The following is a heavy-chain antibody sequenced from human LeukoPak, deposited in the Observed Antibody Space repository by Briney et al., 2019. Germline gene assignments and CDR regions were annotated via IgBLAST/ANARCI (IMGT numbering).Heavy chain of an antibody. CDR3: ARARNDVVVPAAHKPGWYFDL. CDR1: GFTFSSYW. Sequence: PGGSLRLSCAASGFTFSSYWMHWVRQAPGKGLVWVSRINTDGSSTSYADSVKGRFTISRDNAKNTLYLQMNSLRAEDTAVYYCARARNDVVVPAAHKPGWYFDLWGRGTLVTVSS. CDR2: INTDGSST. V-gene: IGHV3-74*01. J-gene: IGHJ2*01. D-gene: IGHD2-2*01.